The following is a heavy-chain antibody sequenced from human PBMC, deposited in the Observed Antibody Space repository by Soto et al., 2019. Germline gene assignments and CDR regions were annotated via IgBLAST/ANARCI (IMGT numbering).Heavy chain of an antibody. D-gene: IGHD3-22*01. V-gene: IGHV5-51*01. CDR3: ARGGYYYDSSGYYPHAFDI. J-gene: IGHJ3*02. CDR2: IYPGDSDT. Sequence: GESLKISCKGSGYSFTSYWIVWVRQMPGKGLEWMGIIYPGDSDTRYSPSFQGQVTISADKSISTAYLQWSSLKASDTAMYYCARGGYYYDSSGYYPHAFDIWGQGTMVTVSS. CDR1: GYSFTSYW.